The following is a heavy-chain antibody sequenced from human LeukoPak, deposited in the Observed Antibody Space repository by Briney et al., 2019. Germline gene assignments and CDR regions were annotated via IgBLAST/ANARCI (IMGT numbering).Heavy chain of an antibody. D-gene: IGHD2-15*01. V-gene: IGHV1-3*03. CDR2: INAGNGNT. J-gene: IGHJ4*02. CDR3: ASESFSSYSLNY. Sequence: ASVKVSCKASGYTFTSYAMHWVRQAPGQRLEWMGWINAGNGNTKYSQEFQGRVTMTRDMSTSTVYMELSSLRSEDTAVYYCASESFSSYSLNYWGQGTLVTVSS. CDR1: GYTFTSYA.